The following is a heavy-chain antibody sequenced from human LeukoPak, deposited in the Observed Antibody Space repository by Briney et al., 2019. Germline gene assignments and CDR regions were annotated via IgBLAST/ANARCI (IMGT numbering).Heavy chain of an antibody. Sequence: GGSLRLSCAASGFTFSPLGMNWVRQAPGRGLEWVSYISSGTSTTYYADSVGGRFTISRDNAKNSLYLQLNSLRDEDTAVYYCARGRGLTLSYHYFDYWGQGTLVTVSS. CDR3: ARGRGLTLSYHYFDY. D-gene: IGHD3-10*01. CDR2: ISSGTSTT. J-gene: IGHJ4*02. CDR1: GFTFSPLG. V-gene: IGHV3-48*02.